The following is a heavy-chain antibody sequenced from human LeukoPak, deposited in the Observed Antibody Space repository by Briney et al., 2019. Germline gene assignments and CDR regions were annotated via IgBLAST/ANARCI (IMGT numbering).Heavy chain of an antibody. V-gene: IGHV3-23*01. CDR3: AIDGGVMGWLLDH. J-gene: IGHJ4*02. D-gene: IGHD3-16*01. CDR2: IGITRRTT. Sequence: GGSLRLSCAASGFTSNNYAMSWVRQAPGTGLEWVSAIGITRRTTYYADSVKGRFTVSSDNSESTLYLQINCLRSQPTAIYYCAIDGGVMGWLLDHWGQGILVTVSS. CDR1: GFTSNNYA.